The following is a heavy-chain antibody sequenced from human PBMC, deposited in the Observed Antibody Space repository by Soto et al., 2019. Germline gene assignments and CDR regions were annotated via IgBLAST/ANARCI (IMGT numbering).Heavy chain of an antibody. Sequence: GESLKISCKGSGYSFAGYWITWVRQKPGKGLEWLGRIDPSDSQTYYSPSFRGHVTISATKSITTVFLQWSSLRASDTAMYYCARQIYDSDTGPNFQYYFDSWGQGTPVTVSS. CDR3: ARQIYDSDTGPNFQYYFDS. CDR2: IDPSDSQT. V-gene: IGHV5-10-1*01. CDR1: GYSFAGYW. J-gene: IGHJ4*02. D-gene: IGHD3-22*01.